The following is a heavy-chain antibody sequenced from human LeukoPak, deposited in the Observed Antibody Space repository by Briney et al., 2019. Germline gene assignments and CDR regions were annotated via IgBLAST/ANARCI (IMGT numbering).Heavy chain of an antibody. Sequence: GGSLRLSCAASGFSISTYAVHWVRQAPGKGLAWVAVISYDGRDKHHVDSVKGRFIISRDNSKNTLYLQMNSLRAEDTAVYYCARDRVRIASYYFDSWGQGTLVTVSS. J-gene: IGHJ4*02. V-gene: IGHV3-30*04. CDR2: ISYDGRDK. CDR3: ARDRVRIASYYFDS. CDR1: GFSISTYA. D-gene: IGHD6-13*01.